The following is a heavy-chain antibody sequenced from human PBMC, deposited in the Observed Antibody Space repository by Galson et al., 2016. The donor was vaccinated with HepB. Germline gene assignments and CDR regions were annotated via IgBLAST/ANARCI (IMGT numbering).Heavy chain of an antibody. CDR3: VKHAYDYIAPLDV. CDR1: GFTFNAYA. Sequence: SLRLSCAASGFTFNAYAMTWVRQAPGKGLEWVSSIGSSGGNTYTADSVKGRFTVARDNSRDTLFLQMDRLRVGDSAIYFCVKHAYDYIAPLDVWGQGTVVTVSS. CDR2: IGSSGGNT. J-gene: IGHJ3*01. D-gene: IGHD4-11*01. V-gene: IGHV3-23*01.